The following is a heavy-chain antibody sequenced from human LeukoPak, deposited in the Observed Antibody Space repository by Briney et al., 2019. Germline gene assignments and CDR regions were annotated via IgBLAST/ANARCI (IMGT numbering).Heavy chain of an antibody. J-gene: IGHJ5*02. CDR1: GFTFSSYG. CDR2: ISGSGGST. D-gene: IGHD5-18*01. CDR3: AKEGRGGYSMRRGWFDP. V-gene: IGHV3-23*01. Sequence: PGGTLRLSCAASGFTFSSYGMSWVRQAPGKGLEWVSAISGSGGSTYYADSVKGRFTISRDNSKNTLYLQMNSLRAEDTAVYYCAKEGRGGYSMRRGWFDPWGQGTLVTVSS.